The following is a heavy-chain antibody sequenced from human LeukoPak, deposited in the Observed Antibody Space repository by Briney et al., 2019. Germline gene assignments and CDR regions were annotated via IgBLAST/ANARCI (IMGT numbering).Heavy chain of an antibody. Sequence: GSSLRLSCAASGFTFSYYGMHWVRQAPGRGLEWVAVMSHDGSNKYYADSVKGRSTISRDNSKNTLYLQMNSLRPEDTSVYYCAKPGKRRVVTITDFDYWGQGTLVTVSS. J-gene: IGHJ4*02. CDR3: AKPGKRRVVTITDFDY. CDR2: MSHDGSNK. D-gene: IGHD3-22*01. CDR1: GFTFSYYG. V-gene: IGHV3-30*18.